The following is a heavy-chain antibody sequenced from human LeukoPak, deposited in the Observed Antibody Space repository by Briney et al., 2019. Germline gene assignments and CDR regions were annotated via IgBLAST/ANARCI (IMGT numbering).Heavy chain of an antibody. Sequence: SETLSLTCTVSGGSITGYYWSWIRQSPEKGLEWIGYIYYSGSISYNPSLKSRVTISVETSKNQFSLNLTSVTAADTAFYFCASLLIDWSEDGVSYGGPHLPDWGPGTLVTVSS. CDR2: IYYSGSI. V-gene: IGHV4-59*01. D-gene: IGHD2-8*01. CDR1: GGSITGYY. J-gene: IGHJ4*02. CDR3: ASLLIDWSEDGVSYGGPHLPD.